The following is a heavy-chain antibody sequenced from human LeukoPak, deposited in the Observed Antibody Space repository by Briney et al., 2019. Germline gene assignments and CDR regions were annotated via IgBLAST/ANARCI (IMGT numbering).Heavy chain of an antibody. V-gene: IGHV4-39*01. CDR1: GGSISSSSYY. J-gene: IGHJ5*02. CDR2: IYYSGST. D-gene: IGHD2-2*02. CDR3: ARSRLGRYCSSTSCYTGGVGWFDP. Sequence: SETLSLTCTVSGGSISSSSYYWGWIRQPPGKGLEWIGSIYYSGSTYYNPSLKSRVTISVDTSKNQFSLKLSSVTAADTAVYYCARSRLGRYCSSTSCYTGGVGWFDPWGQGTLVTVSS.